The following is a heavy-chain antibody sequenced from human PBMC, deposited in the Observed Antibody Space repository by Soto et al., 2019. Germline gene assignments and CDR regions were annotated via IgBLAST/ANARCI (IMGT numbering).Heavy chain of an antibody. CDR3: ARDRPDIYDSSGYYPLDY. CDR1: GFTFSIYW. Sequence: GGSLRLSCAASGFTFSIYWMSWVRQAPGKGLEWVANIKQDGSEKYYVDSVKGRFTISRDNAKNSLYLQMNSLRAEDTAVYYCARDRPDIYDSSGYYPLDYWGQGTLVTVSS. J-gene: IGHJ4*02. V-gene: IGHV3-7*01. CDR2: IKQDGSEK. D-gene: IGHD3-22*01.